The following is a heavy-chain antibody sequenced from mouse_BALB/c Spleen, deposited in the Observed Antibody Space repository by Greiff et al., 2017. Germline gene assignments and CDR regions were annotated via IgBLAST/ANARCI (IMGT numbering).Heavy chain of an antibody. Sequence: QVHVKQSGPGLVAPSQSLSITCTVSGFSLTNYGVSWVRQPPGKGLEWLGVIWGDGSTNYHSALISRLSISKDNSKSQVFLKLNSLQTDDTATYYCARGILYYAMDYWGQGTSVTVSS. J-gene: IGHJ4*01. CDR3: ARGILYYAMDY. CDR1: GFSLTNYG. V-gene: IGHV2-3*01. CDR2: IWGDGST.